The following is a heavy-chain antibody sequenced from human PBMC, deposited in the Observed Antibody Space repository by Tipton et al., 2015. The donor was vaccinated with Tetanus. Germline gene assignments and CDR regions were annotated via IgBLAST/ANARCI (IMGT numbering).Heavy chain of an antibody. V-gene: IGHV4-34*01. J-gene: IGHJ5*01. CDR1: GGSFSGYY. Sequence: LRLSCVVYGGSFSGYYWTWIRQPPGKGLEWIGEINHSGTTNYNPSLKSRVTILVDTSKNQFSLKLSPVTAADTAVYYCARGLGSRLAPGGSVDSWGQGTLVTVSS. CDR2: INHSGTT. D-gene: IGHD3-10*01. CDR3: ARGLGSRLAPGGSVDS.